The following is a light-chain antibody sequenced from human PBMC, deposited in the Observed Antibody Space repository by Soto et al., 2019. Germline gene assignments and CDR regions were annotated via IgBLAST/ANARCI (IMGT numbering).Light chain of an antibody. CDR2: GAS. CDR1: QSVGSS. J-gene: IGKJ4*01. Sequence: EIVMTQSPATLSVSPGERATLSCRGSQSVGSSLAWYQQKPGQAPRLLIYGASTRATGVPARFSGSGSGTELTFTISSLQSEDFAVYYCQQHNGWPLTFGGGTKVEI. CDR3: QQHNGWPLT. V-gene: IGKV3-15*01.